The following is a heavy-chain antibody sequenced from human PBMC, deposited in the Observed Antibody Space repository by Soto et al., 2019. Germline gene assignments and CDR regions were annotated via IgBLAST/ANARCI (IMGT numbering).Heavy chain of an antibody. CDR2: INHSGWT. CDR1: GGSFSDYY. D-gene: IGHD5-18*01. J-gene: IGHJ4*02. CDR3: ARDGYNYGSFDY. Sequence: QVQVQQWGAGLLKPSETLSLTCAVYGGSFSDYYWSWIRQSPGKGLEWIGEINHSGWTSYNPSLKTRVTISVETSKGQLSLTLSSVSAADTAVYYCARDGYNYGSFDYWGQGTLVTVSS. V-gene: IGHV4-34*01.